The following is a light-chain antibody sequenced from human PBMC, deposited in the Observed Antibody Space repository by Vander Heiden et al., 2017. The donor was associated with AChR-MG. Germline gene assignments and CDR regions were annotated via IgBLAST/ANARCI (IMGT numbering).Light chain of an antibody. J-gene: IGKJ2*01. Sequence: EMAMTQSTTTLSASPGERATLSCRASQSVSSNLAWYQQKPGQAPRLLIYGASTRATGIPARFSGSGSGTEFTLTISSLQSEDFAVYYCQQYNNWPPYTFGQGTKLEIK. CDR2: GAS. CDR1: QSVSSN. CDR3: QQYNNWPPYT. V-gene: IGKV3-15*01.